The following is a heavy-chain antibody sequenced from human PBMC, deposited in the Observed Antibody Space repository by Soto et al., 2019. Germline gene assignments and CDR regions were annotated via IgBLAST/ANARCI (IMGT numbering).Heavy chain of an antibody. CDR2: IRSKANSYAT. J-gene: IGHJ6*02. D-gene: IGHD1-26*01. CDR1: GFTFSGSA. V-gene: IGHV3-73*01. Sequence: EVQLVESGGGLVQPGGSLKLSCAASGFTFSGSAMHWVRQASGKGLEWVGRIRSKANSYATAYAASVKGRFNISRDDSKITADLQMNSLKTEDTAVYYCTRCATLYGVDVWGQGTTVTVSS. CDR3: TRCATLYGVDV.